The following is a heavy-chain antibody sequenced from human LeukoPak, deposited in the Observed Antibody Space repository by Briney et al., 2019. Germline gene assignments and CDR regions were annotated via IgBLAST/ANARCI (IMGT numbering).Heavy chain of an antibody. CDR2: IYYSGST. D-gene: IGHD1-26*01. CDR1: GGSISSYY. CDR3: ARGIVGARLDY. J-gene: IGHJ4*02. Sequence: SETLSLTCTVPGGSISSYYWSWIRQPPGKGLEWIGYIYYSGSTNYNPSLKSRVTISVDTSKNQFSLKLSSVTAADTAVYYCARGIVGARLDYWGQGTLVIVSS. V-gene: IGHV4-59*08.